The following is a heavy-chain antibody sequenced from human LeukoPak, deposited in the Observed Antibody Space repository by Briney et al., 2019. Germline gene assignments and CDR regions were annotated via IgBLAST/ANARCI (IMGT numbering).Heavy chain of an antibody. CDR1: GFTFGSYW. CDR3: ARDGFQYSSGWYSGVGYFDY. V-gene: IGHV3-7*01. CDR2: IKQDGSGK. J-gene: IGHJ4*02. Sequence: PGGSLRLSCAASGFTFGSYWMTWVRQAPGKGLEWVANIKQDGSGKYYVDSVRGRFTISRDNAKNSLYLQMNSLRAEDTAVYYCARDGFQYSSGWYSGVGYFDYWGQGTLVTVSS. D-gene: IGHD6-19*01.